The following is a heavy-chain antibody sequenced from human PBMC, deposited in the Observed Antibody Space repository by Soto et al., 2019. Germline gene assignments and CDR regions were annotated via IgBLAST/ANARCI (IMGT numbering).Heavy chain of an antibody. J-gene: IGHJ6*02. CDR2: INSDGSST. D-gene: IGHD3-3*01. V-gene: IGHV3-74*01. Sequence: GGSLRLSCVASGFTFSSYWMHWVRQAPGKGLVWVSRINSDGSSTSYADSVKGRFTISRDNAKNTLYLQMNSLRAEDTAVYYCASNADYDFWSGYSGPAGYYYGMDVWGQGTTGTVS. CDR3: ASNADYDFWSGYSGPAGYYYGMDV. CDR1: GFTFSSYW.